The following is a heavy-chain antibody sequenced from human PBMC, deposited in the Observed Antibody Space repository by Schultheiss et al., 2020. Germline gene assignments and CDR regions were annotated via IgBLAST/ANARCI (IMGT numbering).Heavy chain of an antibody. CDR2: IYYSGST. J-gene: IGHJ6*02. D-gene: IGHD3-16*02. CDR3: ARDSRGGIYPDYYYYGMDV. Sequence: SETLSLTCTVSGGSISSGGYYWGWIRQPPGKGLEWIGYIYYSGSTYYNPSLKSRVTISVDTSKNQFSLKLSSVTAADTAVYYCARDSRGGIYPDYYYYGMDVWGQGTTVTVSS. V-gene: IGHV4-61*08. CDR1: GGSISSGGYY.